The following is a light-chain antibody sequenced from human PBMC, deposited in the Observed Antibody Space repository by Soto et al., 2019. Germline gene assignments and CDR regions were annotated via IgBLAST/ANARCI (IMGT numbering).Light chain of an antibody. J-gene: IGKJ1*01. CDR2: AAS. CDR3: HQTYSIPPT. Sequence: IQMTQSPSSLSASVGDRATITCRASQRISTYLNWFQQRPGKAPRLLIYAASTLQTGVSSNFSGSASGTDFTLTITSLQPEDFATYFCHQTYSIPPTFGQGTKVDIK. V-gene: IGKV1-39*01. CDR1: QRISTY.